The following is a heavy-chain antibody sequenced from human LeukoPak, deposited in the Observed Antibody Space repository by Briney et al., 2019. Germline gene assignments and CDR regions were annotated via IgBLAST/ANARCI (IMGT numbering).Heavy chain of an antibody. CDR3: ARHERSSITMIRGVKPKKWFDP. D-gene: IGHD3-10*01. CDR2: IYYSGST. CDR1: GGSISSSSYY. J-gene: IGHJ5*02. Sequence: SETLSLTCTVSGGSISSSSYYWGWIRQPPGKGLEWIGSIYYSGSTYYNPSLKSRVTISVDTSKNQFSLKLSSLTAADTAVYYCARHERSSITMIRGVKPKKWFDPWGQGTLVTVSS. V-gene: IGHV4-39*01.